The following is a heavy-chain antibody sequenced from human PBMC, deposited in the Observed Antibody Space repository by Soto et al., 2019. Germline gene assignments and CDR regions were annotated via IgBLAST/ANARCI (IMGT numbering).Heavy chain of an antibody. Sequence: QITLKESGPTLVKPTQTLTLTCTFSGFSLTTGAVGVGWIRQPPGKALEWLALVYATKDIRYSPSLKNRLTITKDXXXXXXXXXXXXXXPXXXXXXXXXXGRSVGXXXFFEYWGQGTLVTVSS. CDR1: GFSLTTGAVG. J-gene: IGHJ4*02. V-gene: IGHV2-5*01. CDR2: VYATKDI. CDR3: XXGRSVGXXXFFEY. D-gene: IGHD3-10*01.